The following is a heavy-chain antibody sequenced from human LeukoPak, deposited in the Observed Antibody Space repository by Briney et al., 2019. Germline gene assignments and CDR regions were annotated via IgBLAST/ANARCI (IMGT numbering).Heavy chain of an antibody. Sequence: GGSLGLSCAASGFTFSSYGMHWVRQAPGKGLEWVAVIWYDGSNKYYADSVKGRSTISRDNPKNTLDLQMNSLRAEDTAVYYCARDRPYDFWSGYSTPDYWGQGTLVTVSS. D-gene: IGHD3-3*01. CDR2: IWYDGSNK. CDR3: ARDRPYDFWSGYSTPDY. V-gene: IGHV3-33*01. CDR1: GFTFSSYG. J-gene: IGHJ4*02.